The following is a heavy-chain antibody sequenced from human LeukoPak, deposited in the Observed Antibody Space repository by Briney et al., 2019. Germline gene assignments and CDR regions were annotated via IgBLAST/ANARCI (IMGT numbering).Heavy chain of an antibody. CDR2: IGTSGNT. Sequence: GGSLRLSCSASGFIFNYYALHWVRQAPGRGLEHVLVIGTSGNTFYTDSVKGRFIISRDNSKNMVHLQMNSLRPEDTGVYYCGKDYLGAFSCLESWGQGTLVVVSS. V-gene: IGHV3-64D*06. CDR3: GKDYLGAFSCLES. D-gene: IGHD2-2*01. CDR1: GFIFNYYA. J-gene: IGHJ4*02.